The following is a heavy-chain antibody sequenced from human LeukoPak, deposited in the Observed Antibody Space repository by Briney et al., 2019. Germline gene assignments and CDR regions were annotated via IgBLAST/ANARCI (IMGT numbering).Heavy chain of an antibody. CDR1: GGSITSYY. CDR2: IYSSGST. Sequence: SETLSLTCTVSGGSITSYYWSWIRQPAEKGLEWIGSIYSSGSTNYNPSLQSRVTMSVDTSKNQFSLKLSSVTAADTAVYYCARDLGSAYGVPRWFDPWGQGTLVTVFS. V-gene: IGHV4-4*07. J-gene: IGHJ5*02. D-gene: IGHD4-17*01. CDR3: ARDLGSAYGVPRWFDP.